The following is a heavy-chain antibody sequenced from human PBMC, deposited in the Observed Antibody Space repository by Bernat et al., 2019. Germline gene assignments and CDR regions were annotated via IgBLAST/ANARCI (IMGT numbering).Heavy chain of an antibody. CDR2: IWYDGSNK. CDR3: ARAVSITDYYDSSPRGAFDI. V-gene: IGHV3-33*01. J-gene: IGHJ3*02. CDR1: GFTFSSYG. D-gene: IGHD3-22*01. Sequence: QVQLVESGGGVVQPGRSLRLSCAASGFTFSSYGMHWVRQAPGKGLEWVAVIWYDGSNKYYADSVKGRFTISRDNSKNTLYLQMNSLRAEDTAVYYCARAVSITDYYDSSPRGAFDIWGQGTMVTVSS.